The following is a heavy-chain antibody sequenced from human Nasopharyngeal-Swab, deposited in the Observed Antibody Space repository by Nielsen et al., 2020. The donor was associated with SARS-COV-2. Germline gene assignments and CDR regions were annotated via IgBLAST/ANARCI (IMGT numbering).Heavy chain of an antibody. CDR2: ITNDATYA. V-gene: IGHV3-74*01. D-gene: IGHD6-19*01. CDR3: VRGSSDWPGIDY. CDR1: GFNFRGYW. Sequence: GESLKISCAASGFNFRGYWMTWFRQAPGKGLEWVSRITNDATYADYADPVRGRFTISRDSATNTLSLQMTSLRADDTAVYYCVRGSSDWPGIDYWGQGTLVTVSS. J-gene: IGHJ4*02.